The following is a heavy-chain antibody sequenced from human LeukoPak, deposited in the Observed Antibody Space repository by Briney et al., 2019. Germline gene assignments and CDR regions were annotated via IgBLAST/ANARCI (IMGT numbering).Heavy chain of an antibody. CDR2: LNPNSGNT. J-gene: IGHJ6*03. CDR1: GYTFTSFD. CDR3: ARGLNVPAALYYYYYYMDV. V-gene: IGHV1-8*03. Sequence: ASVKVSCKASGYTFTSFDINWVRQATRQGLEWMGWLNPNSGNTGYAQKFQGRVTITRNTSMSTAYMELSGLRSEDTAVYYCARGLNVPAALYYYYYYMDVWGKGTTVTVSS. D-gene: IGHD2-2*01.